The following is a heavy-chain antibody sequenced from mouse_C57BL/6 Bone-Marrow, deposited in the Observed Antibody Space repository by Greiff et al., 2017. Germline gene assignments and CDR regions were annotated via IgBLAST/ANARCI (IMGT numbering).Heavy chain of an antibody. D-gene: IGHD2-3*01. Sequence: QVQLQQSGAKLVKPGASVKISCKASGYTFTDYYINWVKQRPGQGLEWIGKIGPGSGSTYYNETFKGKATLTADNSSSTAYMQLSSLTSEDSAVYFCARNPYGYYPPWFAYWGQGTLVTVSA. CDR1: GYTFTDYY. CDR2: IGPGSGST. V-gene: IGHV1-77*01. CDR3: ARNPYGYYPPWFAY. J-gene: IGHJ3*01.